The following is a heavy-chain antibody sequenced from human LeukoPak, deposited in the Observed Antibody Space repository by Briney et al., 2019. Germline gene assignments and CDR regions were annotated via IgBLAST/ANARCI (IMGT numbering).Heavy chain of an antibody. Sequence: SETLSLTCTVSGGSISSSSYYWGWIRQPPGKGLEWIGSIYYSGSTYYNPSLKSRVTISVDTSKNQFSLKLSSVTAADTAVYYCARPGGTGIGSWGQGTLVTVSS. CDR3: ARPGGTGIGS. CDR2: IYYSGST. J-gene: IGHJ5*02. D-gene: IGHD1-1*01. V-gene: IGHV4-39*01. CDR1: GGSISSSSYY.